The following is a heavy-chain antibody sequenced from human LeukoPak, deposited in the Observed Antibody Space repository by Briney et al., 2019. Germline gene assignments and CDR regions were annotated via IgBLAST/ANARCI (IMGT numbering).Heavy chain of an antibody. V-gene: IGHV3-13*01. J-gene: IGHJ2*01. CDR3: ARVPLIAAAGAYWYFDL. D-gene: IGHD6-13*01. CDR1: GFTFSSYD. CDR2: IGTAGDT. Sequence: GGSLRLSCAASGFTFSSYDMHWVRQATGKGLEWVSAIGTAGDTYYPGSVKGRFTISRENAKNSLYLQTNSLRAGDTAVYYCARVPLIAAAGAYWYFDLWGRGTLVTVSS.